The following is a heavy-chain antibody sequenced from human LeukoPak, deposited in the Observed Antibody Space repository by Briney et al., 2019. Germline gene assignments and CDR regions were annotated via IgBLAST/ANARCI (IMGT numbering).Heavy chain of an antibody. CDR3: VRTDIWRGSFD. D-gene: IGHD3-3*01. J-gene: IGHJ4*02. CDR1: GFNFRDYD. Sequence: GGSLRLSCAASGFNFRDYDMGWIRQAPEKGLEWASHISDSGGVIYYTDSVKGRFTISRDNAKNSLFLQMNSLRAEDTAVYYCVRTDIWRGSFDWGQGTLVAVSS. CDR2: ISDSGGVI. V-gene: IGHV3-11*04.